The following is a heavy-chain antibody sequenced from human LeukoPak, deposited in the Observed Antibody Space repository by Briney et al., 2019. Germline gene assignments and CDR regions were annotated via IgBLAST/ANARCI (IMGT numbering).Heavy chain of an antibody. CDR1: GGSISSYY. D-gene: IGHD4-17*01. Sequence: MPSETLSLTCTVSGGSISSYYWSWIRQPAGKGLEWIGRIYTSGSTNYNPSLKSRVTMSVDTSKNQFSLKLTSVTAADTAVYYCARTTLGGDQYYFDYWGQGTLATVSS. CDR3: ARTTLGGDQYYFDY. V-gene: IGHV4-4*07. CDR2: IYTSGST. J-gene: IGHJ4*02.